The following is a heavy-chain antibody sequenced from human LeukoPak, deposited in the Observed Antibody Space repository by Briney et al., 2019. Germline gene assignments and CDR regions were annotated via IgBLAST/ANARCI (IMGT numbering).Heavy chain of an antibody. CDR3: ARLGYYSSSWQASTWFDP. J-gene: IGHJ5*02. CDR1: GFTFSSYE. Sequence: PGGSLRLSCVASGFTFSSYEMNWVRQAPGKGLEWLSYITSSDSTTHYADSVKGRFTISRDNAKNSLYLQMNSLRAEDTAVYYCARLGYYSSSWQASTWFDPWGQGTLVTVSS. D-gene: IGHD6-13*01. V-gene: IGHV3-48*03. CDR2: ITSSDSTT.